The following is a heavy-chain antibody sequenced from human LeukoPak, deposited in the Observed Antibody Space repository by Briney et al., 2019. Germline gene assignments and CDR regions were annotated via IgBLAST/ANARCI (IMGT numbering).Heavy chain of an antibody. V-gene: IGHV1-3*01. CDR2: IKAGNGNT. Sequence: ASVKVSCKASGYTFTSYAMHWVRQAPGQRRDWMGWIKAGNGNTNYSQKFQGRVTITRDTSASTAYMELSSLRSEDTAVFFFAKKPAYDILTGYLDYWGQGTLVTVSS. D-gene: IGHD3-9*01. CDR3: AKKPAYDILTGYLDY. CDR1: GYTFTSYA. J-gene: IGHJ4*02.